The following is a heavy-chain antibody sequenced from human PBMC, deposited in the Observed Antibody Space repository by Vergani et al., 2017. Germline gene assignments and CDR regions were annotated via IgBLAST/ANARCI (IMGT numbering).Heavy chain of an antibody. J-gene: IGHJ6*03. CDR3: ARVGGYYYYYMDV. V-gene: IGHV3-33*01. Sequence: QVQLVESGGGVVQPGRSLRLSCAASGFTFSSYGMHWVRQAPGKGLEWVAVIWYDGSNKYYADSVKGRFTISRDNSKNTLYLQMNSLRAEDTAVYYCARVGGYYYYYMDVWGKGTTVTVSS. D-gene: IGHD3-16*01. CDR1: GFTFSSYG. CDR2: IWYDGSNK.